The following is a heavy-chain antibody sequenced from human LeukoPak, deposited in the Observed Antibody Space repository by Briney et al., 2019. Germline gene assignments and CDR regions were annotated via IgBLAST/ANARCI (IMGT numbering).Heavy chain of an antibody. V-gene: IGHV4-59*12. CDR3: ARGGAAAVAFDI. CDR1: GGSISSYY. CDR2: IYYSGSI. Sequence: PSETLSLTCNVSGGSISSYYWSWIRQPPGKGLEWIGYIYYSGSINYNPSLKSRATMSVDTSKNQVSLKLRSVTAADTAVYYCARGGAAAVAFDIWGQGTMVTVSS. J-gene: IGHJ3*02. D-gene: IGHD6-13*01.